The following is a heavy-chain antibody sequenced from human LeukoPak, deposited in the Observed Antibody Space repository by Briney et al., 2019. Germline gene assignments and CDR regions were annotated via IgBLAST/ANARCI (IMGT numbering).Heavy chain of an antibody. D-gene: IGHD1-26*01. CDR1: GFTLSSYA. Sequence: GGSLRLSCAASGFTLSSYAMHWVRQAPGKGLEWVAVISYDGSNKYYADSVKGRFTISRDNSKNTLYLQMNSLRAEDTAVYYCARDRGWELLQRDYYYGMDVWGKGTTVTVSS. CDR2: ISYDGSNK. J-gene: IGHJ6*04. V-gene: IGHV3-30*04. CDR3: ARDRGWELLQRDYYYGMDV.